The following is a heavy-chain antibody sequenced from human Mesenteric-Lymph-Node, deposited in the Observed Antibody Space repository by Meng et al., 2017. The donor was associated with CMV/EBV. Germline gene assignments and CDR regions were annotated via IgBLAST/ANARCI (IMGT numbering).Heavy chain of an antibody. CDR2: ISSGGST. D-gene: IGHD3-10*01. V-gene: IGHV3-53*01. CDR1: GFTVSSHY. Sequence: GSLRLPCAASGFTVSSHYMSWVRQAPGKGPEWVAVISSGGSTYYAYSVKGRFTISRDNSKNTLYLQMNSLRAKDTAVYYCVRGAYTVRGVISYSFDYWGQGTLVTVSS. CDR3: VRGAYTVRGVISYSFDY. J-gene: IGHJ4*02.